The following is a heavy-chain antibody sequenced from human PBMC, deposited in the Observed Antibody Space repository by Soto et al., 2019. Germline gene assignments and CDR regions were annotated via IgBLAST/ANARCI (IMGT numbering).Heavy chain of an antibody. D-gene: IGHD4-17*01. Sequence: PGGSLRLSCAASGFTFGSYGMHWVRQAPGKGLEWVAVISYDGSNKYYADSVKGRFTISRDNSKNTLYLQMNSLRAEDTAVYYCAKDRGYGDYYYFDYWGQGTLVTVSS. CDR2: ISYDGSNK. J-gene: IGHJ4*02. CDR1: GFTFGSYG. CDR3: AKDRGYGDYYYFDY. V-gene: IGHV3-30*18.